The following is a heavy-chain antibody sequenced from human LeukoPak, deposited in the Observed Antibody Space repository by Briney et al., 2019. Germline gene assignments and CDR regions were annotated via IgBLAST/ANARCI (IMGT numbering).Heavy chain of an antibody. CDR1: GFSFNTYA. CDR3: ARDYCSRTSCHGPDN. J-gene: IGHJ4*02. V-gene: IGHV3-30*04. Sequence: GGSLRLSCAASGFSFNTYAMHWVRQAPGKGLEWVALISDDGSNKYYADSVKGRFTISRDNPKNTLYLQMNNLRTEDTAVYYCARDYCSRTSCHGPDNWGQGTLVTVSS. CDR2: ISDDGSNK. D-gene: IGHD2-2*01.